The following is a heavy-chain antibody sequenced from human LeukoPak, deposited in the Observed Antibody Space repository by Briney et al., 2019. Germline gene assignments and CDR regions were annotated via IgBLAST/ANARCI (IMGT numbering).Heavy chain of an antibody. J-gene: IGHJ4*02. CDR1: GFTFSGYA. CDR3: VRDRVVVTATFDC. CDR2: IPSNGGTT. D-gene: IGHD2-21*02. Sequence: GGSLRLSCSASGFTFSGYAMHWVRQAPGKGLEYVSGIPSNGGTTYYADSVKGRFTISRDNSKNTLYLQMSSLRAEDTAAYFCVRDRVVVTATFDCWGQGTLVTVAS. V-gene: IGHV3-64D*06.